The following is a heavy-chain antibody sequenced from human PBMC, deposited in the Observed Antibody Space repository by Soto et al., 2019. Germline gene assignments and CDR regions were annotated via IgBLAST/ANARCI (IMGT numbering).Heavy chain of an antibody. D-gene: IGHD1-1*01. V-gene: IGHV3-30*18. CDR2: ISYDGNNK. CDR3: ANSVYNWNDEYCDY. Sequence: QVQLVESGGGVVQPGRSLRLSCAASGFTFSTYGMHWVRQAPGKGLEWVAVISYDGNNKYYADSVKGRFTISRDNSKNTLYLHMSSMRAEDTAVYYCANSVYNWNDEYCDYWGQGTLVTVSS. CDR1: GFTFSTYG. J-gene: IGHJ4*02.